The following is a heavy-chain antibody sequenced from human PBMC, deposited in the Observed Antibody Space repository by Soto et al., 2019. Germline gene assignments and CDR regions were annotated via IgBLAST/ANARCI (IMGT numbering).Heavy chain of an antibody. D-gene: IGHD6-19*01. V-gene: IGHV4-39*07. Sequence: SETLSLTCTVSGASIRSSGYYWGWIRQSPGKGLEWIGSIYYSGSTFYNPSLKSRVTISVDTSKNQFSLKLSSVTAADTAVYYCARSEGIAVAAPVGFDYWGQGTLVTVSS. J-gene: IGHJ4*02. CDR3: ARSEGIAVAAPVGFDY. CDR2: IYYSGST. CDR1: GASIRSSGYY.